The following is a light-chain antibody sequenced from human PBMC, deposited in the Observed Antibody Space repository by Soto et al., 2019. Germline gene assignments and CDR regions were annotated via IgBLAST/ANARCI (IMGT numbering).Light chain of an antibody. Sequence: DIQMTQSPSSLSASVGDRVTILCRASQGIRSNLGWYQQRPGKAPKRLIYAASSLEGGVPSRFSGGGSGTEFTLTISSLQPEDFATYYCLQYDSFPFTFGPGTKVDIK. CDR2: AAS. CDR1: QGIRSN. V-gene: IGKV1-17*01. J-gene: IGKJ3*01. CDR3: LQYDSFPFT.